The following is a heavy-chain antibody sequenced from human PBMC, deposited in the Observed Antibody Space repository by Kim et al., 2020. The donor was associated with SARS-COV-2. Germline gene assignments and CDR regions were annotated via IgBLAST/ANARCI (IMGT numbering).Heavy chain of an antibody. J-gene: IGHJ4*02. CDR3: AKFSALVRSGGFDSPPHS. Sequence: LRETLSLTCTVSGDSISSNDWWSWVRQPPGKGLEWIGEIYHSGATNYSPALKSRVSISVDKSKNQFSLNLTSVTAADTAVYYCAKFSALVRSGGFDSPPHSWGQGTLVTVSS. CDR1: GDSISSNDW. V-gene: IGHV4-4*02. CDR2: IYHSGAT. D-gene: IGHD5-12*01.